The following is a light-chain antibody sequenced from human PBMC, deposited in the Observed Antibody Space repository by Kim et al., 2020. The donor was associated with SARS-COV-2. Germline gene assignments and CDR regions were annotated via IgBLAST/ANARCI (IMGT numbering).Light chain of an antibody. CDR1: TSNIGSNT. J-gene: IGLJ2*01. Sequence: GQRVTISCSGTTSNIGSNTVHWYQHLPGTAPKLLIYSYNQRPSGVPDRFSGSKSGTSASLAISGLQSEDESDYYCAAWDDSLNGPVFGGGTQLTVL. CDR2: SYN. CDR3: AAWDDSLNGPV. V-gene: IGLV1-44*01.